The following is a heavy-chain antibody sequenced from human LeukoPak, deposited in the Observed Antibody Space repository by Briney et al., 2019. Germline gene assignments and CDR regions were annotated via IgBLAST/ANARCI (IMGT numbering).Heavy chain of an antibody. CDR2: INHSGST. D-gene: IGHD5-24*01. J-gene: IGHJ4*02. CDR1: GGSFSGYY. Sequence: PSETLSLTCAVYGGSFSGYYWSWIRQPPGKGLEWIGEINHSGSTNYNPSLKSRVTISVDRSKNQFSLKLSSVTAADTAVYYCATGGRDGPNYWGQGTLVTVSS. V-gene: IGHV4-34*01. CDR3: ATGGRDGPNY.